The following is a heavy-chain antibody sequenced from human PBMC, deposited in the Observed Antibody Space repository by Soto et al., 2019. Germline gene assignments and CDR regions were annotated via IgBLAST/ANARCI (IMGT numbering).Heavy chain of an antibody. CDR3: ARVFITGATYSGPSYYHMDV. J-gene: IGHJ6*01. CDR2: IRHDGSKT. V-gene: IGHV3-33*01. CDR1: GFTLSRFG. D-gene: IGHD1-20*01. Sequence: GGSLRLSCAASGFTLSRFGVHWVRQAPGKGLEWVAVIRHDGSKTSFIDSVKGRFTISRDNHRNEVVLQMDSLRADDTAVYRCARVFITGATYSGPSYYHMDVWGRGTTVTVSS.